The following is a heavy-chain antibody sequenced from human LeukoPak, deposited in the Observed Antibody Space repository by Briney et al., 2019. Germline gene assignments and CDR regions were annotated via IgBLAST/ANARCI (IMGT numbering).Heavy chain of an antibody. CDR3: ARDRARFDP. J-gene: IGHJ5*02. CDR1: GGSLSSYY. CDR2: IYYSGST. Sequence: SETLSLTCTVSGGSLSSYYWSWIRQPPGKGLEWIGYIYYSGSTYYNPSLKSRVTISVDTSKNQFSLKLSSVTAADTAVYYCARDRARFDPWGQGTLVTVSS. D-gene: IGHD3-10*01. V-gene: IGHV4-59*12.